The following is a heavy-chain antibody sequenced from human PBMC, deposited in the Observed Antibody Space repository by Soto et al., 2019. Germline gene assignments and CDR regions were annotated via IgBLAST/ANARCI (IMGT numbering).Heavy chain of an antibody. CDR3: PRGRYRARAKKNENYYYYGMDV. V-gene: IGHV4-34*01. J-gene: IGHJ6*02. CDR1: GGSFSGYY. D-gene: IGHD3-16*02. Sequence: SSETLSLTCAVYGGSFSGYYWSWIRQPPGKGLEWIGEINHSGSTNYNPSLKSRVTISVDTSKNQFSLKLSSVTAADTAVYYCPRGRYRARAKKNENYYYYGMDVWGQGTTVTVSS. CDR2: INHSGST.